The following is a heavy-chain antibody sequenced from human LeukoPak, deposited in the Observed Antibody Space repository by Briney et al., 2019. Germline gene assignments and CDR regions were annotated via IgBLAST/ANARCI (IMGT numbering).Heavy chain of an antibody. Sequence: GASVKVSCKASGSTFTSYDINWVRQATGQGLEWMGWMNPNSGNTGCAQKFQGRVTITRNTSISTAYMELSSLRSEDTAVYYCASLGSRRYCSGGSCYSDAFDIWGQGTMVTVSS. CDR2: MNPNSGNT. J-gene: IGHJ3*02. CDR1: GSTFTSYD. CDR3: ASLGSRRYCSGGSCYSDAFDI. D-gene: IGHD2-15*01. V-gene: IGHV1-8*03.